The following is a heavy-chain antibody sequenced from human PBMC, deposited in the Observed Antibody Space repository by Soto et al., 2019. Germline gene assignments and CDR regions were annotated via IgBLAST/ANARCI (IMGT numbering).Heavy chain of an antibody. CDR3: ASPGGSSSSQADGMDV. CDR2: IYPGDSDT. D-gene: IGHD6-6*01. CDR1: GYSFTSYW. Sequence: PGESLKISCKGSGYSFTSYWIGWVRQMPGKGLEWMGIIYPGDSDTRYSPSFQGQVTISADRSISTAYLQWSSLKASDTAMYYCASPGGSSSSQADGMDVWGQGTTVTVSS. V-gene: IGHV5-51*01. J-gene: IGHJ6*02.